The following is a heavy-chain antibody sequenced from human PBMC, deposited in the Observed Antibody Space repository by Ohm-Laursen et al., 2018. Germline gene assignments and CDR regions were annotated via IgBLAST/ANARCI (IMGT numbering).Heavy chain of an antibody. CDR3: EKDLRYSTLNGAFDI. CDR1: GFTFRNYG. D-gene: IGHD6-13*01. Sequence: SLRLSCAASGFTFRNYGMHWVRQAPGKGLEWVAVISYDGSNKYYADSVKGRFTISRDNSKNTLYLQMNSLRAEDTAVYYCEKDLRYSTLNGAFDIWGQGTMVTVSS. J-gene: IGHJ3*02. CDR2: ISYDGSNK. V-gene: IGHV3-30*18.